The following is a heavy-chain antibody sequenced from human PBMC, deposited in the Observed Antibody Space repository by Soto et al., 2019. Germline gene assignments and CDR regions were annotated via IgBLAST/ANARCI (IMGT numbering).Heavy chain of an antibody. CDR2: IDPSDSYT. V-gene: IGHV5-10-1*01. CDR1: GYTFTTYW. Sequence: GESLKISCQGSGYTFTTYWLTWVRQMPGRGLEWMGRIDPSDSYTNYSPSFQGHVTISADKSTNTAYLEWRSRKASDSAIYYCACTRQDYGDRDYDYWGQGTLVTVSS. J-gene: IGHJ4*02. CDR3: ACTRQDYGDRDYDY. D-gene: IGHD2-21*02.